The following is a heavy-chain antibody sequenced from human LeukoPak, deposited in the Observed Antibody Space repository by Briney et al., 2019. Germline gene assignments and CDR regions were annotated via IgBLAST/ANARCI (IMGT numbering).Heavy chain of an antibody. V-gene: IGHV4-59*01. CDR3: ASAPPEEDAFDI. Sequence: SETLSLTCTVSGGSISSYFWSWIRQPPGKGLEWIGYIYYSGSTNYNPSLKSRVTISLDTSKNQLSLKLSSVTAADTAVYYCASAPPEEDAFDIWGQGTMVTVSS. CDR1: GGSISSYF. CDR2: IYYSGST. J-gene: IGHJ3*02.